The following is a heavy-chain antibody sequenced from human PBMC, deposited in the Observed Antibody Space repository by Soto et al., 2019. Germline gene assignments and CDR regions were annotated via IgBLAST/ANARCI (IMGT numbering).Heavy chain of an antibody. CDR3: AHRGYYEFWSGSAFDY. V-gene: IGHV2-5*01. CDR1: GFSLSTSGGG. CDR2: IYWNDNK. Sequence: QITLKESGPTLVKPTQTLTLTCAFSGFSLSTSGGGVGWIRQPPGKALEWLTLIYWNDNKRYSPSLKSRLTITKDTSKNQVVLTLTNMDSVDTGTYYCAHRGYYEFWSGSAFDYWGQGILVPVSS. D-gene: IGHD3-3*01. J-gene: IGHJ4*02.